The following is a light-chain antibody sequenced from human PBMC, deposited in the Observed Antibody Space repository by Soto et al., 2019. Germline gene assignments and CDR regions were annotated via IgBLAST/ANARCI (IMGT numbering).Light chain of an antibody. CDR3: QQYYTYTQT. CDR2: AAS. J-gene: IGKJ2*01. CDR1: QGISSY. Sequence: AIRMTQSPSSFSASTGDRVTITCRASQGISSYLAWYQQKPGKAPKLLVYAASTLQYGVPSRFSGSGSGTDFTLTISCLQSEDFATYFCQQYYTYTQTFGQGTTVDIX. V-gene: IGKV1-8*01.